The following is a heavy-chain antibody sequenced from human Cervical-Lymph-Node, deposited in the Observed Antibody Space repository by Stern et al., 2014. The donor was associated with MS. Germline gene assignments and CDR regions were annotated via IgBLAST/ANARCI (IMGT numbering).Heavy chain of an antibody. J-gene: IGHJ4*02. CDR2: VRSANVNT. CDR1: GYTFTTPNYG. D-gene: IGHD4-11*01. Sequence: QVQLVQSGPEVRQPGASVRVSCKASGYTFTTPNYGIAWVREAPGRGLEWMGWVRSANVNTFYAQKLQDRVAMPTDTSTSTAYMELRSLRSDDTAFYYCARERLRDFNDYHFDSWGQGTLVTVSS. V-gene: IGHV1-18*01. CDR3: ARERLRDFNDYHFDS.